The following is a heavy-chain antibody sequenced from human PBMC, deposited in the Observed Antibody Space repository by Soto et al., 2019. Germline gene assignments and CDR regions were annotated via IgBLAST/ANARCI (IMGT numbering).Heavy chain of an antibody. D-gene: IGHD3-22*01. CDR2: ISYDGSRT. J-gene: IGHJ5*01. V-gene: IGHV3-30*03. CDR1: GFIFSGSG. CDR3: ARWVGGSMYDNSGKYDS. Sequence: QVQLVESGGGVAQPGRSLRLTCAASGFIFSGSGMHWVRQAPGKGLEWVALISYDGSRTYYAGSVRDRFTISRDNGQNTLYLQMNSLRAEDTAVYFCARWVGGSMYDNSGKYDSWGQGTLVIVSS.